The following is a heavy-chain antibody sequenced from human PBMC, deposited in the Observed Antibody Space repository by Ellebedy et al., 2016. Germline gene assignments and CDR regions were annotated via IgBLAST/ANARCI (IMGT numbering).Heavy chain of an antibody. CDR1: GGSISGGAYA. J-gene: IGHJ4*02. D-gene: IGHD3-10*01. CDR3: ARAVNMAFDY. V-gene: IGHV4-30-2*01. Sequence: SQTLSLTCVVSGGSISGGAYAWSWIRQPPGKGLEWIGNIHHGGSNYYNPSLKSRVTISVDTSKNQFSLKLSSVTAADTAVYFCARAVNMAFDYWGQGTLVTVSS. CDR2: IHHGGSN.